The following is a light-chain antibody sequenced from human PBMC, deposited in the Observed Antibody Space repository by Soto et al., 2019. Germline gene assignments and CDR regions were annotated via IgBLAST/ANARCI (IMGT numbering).Light chain of an antibody. CDR3: QQLNYWPRIT. V-gene: IGKV3-15*01. CDR2: GAP. Sequence: IVTPQCPGSLSVFQRERATLSCRASQSVCTNLAWHQQRPGQATRLLVYGAPTRASGIPPRFSGSGSGTDFTLTISSLQSEDFAVYYCQQLNYWPRITFGQGARRE. CDR1: QSVCTN. J-gene: IGKJ5*01.